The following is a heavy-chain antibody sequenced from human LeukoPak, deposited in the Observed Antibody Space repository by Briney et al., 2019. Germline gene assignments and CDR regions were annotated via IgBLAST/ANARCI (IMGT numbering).Heavy chain of an antibody. CDR2: INTNSGDT. CDR3: AREAFTAGHFFDF. J-gene: IGHJ4*02. Sequence: ASVKVSCKASGYSFTGYYIHWVRQAPGQGLEWMGRINTNSGDTNYAKSFQGRVSMTRDTSITTAYVEVSRLTSDDTAVYYCAREAFTAGHFFDFWGQGSLVTVSS. CDR1: GYSFTGYY. D-gene: IGHD6-13*01. V-gene: IGHV1-2*02.